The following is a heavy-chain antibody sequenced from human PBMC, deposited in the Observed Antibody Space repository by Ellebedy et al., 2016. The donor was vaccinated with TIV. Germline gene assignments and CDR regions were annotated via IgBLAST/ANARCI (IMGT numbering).Heavy chain of an antibody. Sequence: GESLKISCAASGFSLSNSFMSWIRQAPGKGLEWVSTLTADGRSTYFADSVKGRFTISRDNSKDTVYLQMISLRSEDTAVYYCRPGHYSDAWGQGTLVTVSS. V-gene: IGHV3-23*01. CDR1: GFSLSNSF. CDR3: RPGHYSDA. CDR2: LTADGRST. J-gene: IGHJ4*02.